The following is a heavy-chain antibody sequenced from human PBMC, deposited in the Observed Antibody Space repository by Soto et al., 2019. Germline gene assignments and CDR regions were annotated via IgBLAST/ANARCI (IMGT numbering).Heavy chain of an antibody. CDR2: IIPIFGTA. Sequence: SVKVSCKASGGTFSSYAIGWVRQAPGQGLEWMGGIIPIFGTANYAQKFQGRVTITADESTSTAYMELSSLRSEDTAVYYCARVTAAAGTQYYYYGMDVWGQGTTVTVSS. J-gene: IGHJ6*02. CDR1: GGTFSSYA. V-gene: IGHV1-69*13. CDR3: ARVTAAAGTQYYYYGMDV. D-gene: IGHD6-13*01.